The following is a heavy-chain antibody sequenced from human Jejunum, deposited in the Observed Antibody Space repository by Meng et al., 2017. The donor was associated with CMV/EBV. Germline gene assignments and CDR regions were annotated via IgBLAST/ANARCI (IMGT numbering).Heavy chain of an antibody. D-gene: IGHD2-15*01. V-gene: IGHV1-8*01. Sequence: ISWLRQAPGQVLEWMGWMNPNNGNTGYAQKFQGRFTMTWNTSISTAYMELSSLRSEDTAIYYCASHQQFCSGGSCYSLGYYYGMDVWGQGTTVTVSS. J-gene: IGHJ6*02. CDR2: MNPNNGNT. CDR3: ASHQQFCSGGSCYSLGYYYGMDV.